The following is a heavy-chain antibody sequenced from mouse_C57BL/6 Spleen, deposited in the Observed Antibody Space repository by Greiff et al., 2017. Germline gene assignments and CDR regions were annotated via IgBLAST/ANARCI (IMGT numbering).Heavy chain of an antibody. Sequence: VQLQQSGPGLVAPSHSLSITCTVSGFSLTSYAISWVRQPPGKGLEWLGVIWTGGGTNYNSALNSRLSISKENSKSQVCLKMNSLQTDDKARYYCARGGNYFDYWGQGTTLTVSS. CDR3: ARGGNYFDY. J-gene: IGHJ2*01. CDR2: IWTGGGT. CDR1: GFSLTSYA. V-gene: IGHV2-9-1*01.